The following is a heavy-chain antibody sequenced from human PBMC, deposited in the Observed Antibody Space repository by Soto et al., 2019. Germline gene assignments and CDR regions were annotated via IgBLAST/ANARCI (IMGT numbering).Heavy chain of an antibody. CDR3: ARLIGEGYSGTYGLDY. CDR2: IIPLFGAT. D-gene: IGHD1-26*01. V-gene: IGHV1-69*06. CDR1: GGTFNNYA. J-gene: IGHJ4*02. Sequence: QVQLVQSGAEVKKPGSSVKVSCKASGGTFNNYAISWVRQAPGQGLEWMGGIIPLFGATNYAQHFQGRVTITAHNYTSTSYMELSSLKSEDTAVYYCARLIGEGYSGTYGLDYRGQGTLVTFSS.